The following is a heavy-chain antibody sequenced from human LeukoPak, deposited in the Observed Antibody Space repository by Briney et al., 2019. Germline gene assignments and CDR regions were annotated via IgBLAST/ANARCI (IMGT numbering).Heavy chain of an antibody. D-gene: IGHD3-22*01. Sequence: SETLSLTCTVSGGSISSSSYYWGWIRQPPGKELEWIGSIYYSGSTYYNPSLKSRVTISVDTSKNQFSLKLSSVTAADTAVYYCASPNYYDSSGYFLWGQGTLVTVSS. CDR2: IYYSGST. J-gene: IGHJ4*02. CDR3: ASPNYYDSSGYFL. V-gene: IGHV4-39*01. CDR1: GGSISSSSYY.